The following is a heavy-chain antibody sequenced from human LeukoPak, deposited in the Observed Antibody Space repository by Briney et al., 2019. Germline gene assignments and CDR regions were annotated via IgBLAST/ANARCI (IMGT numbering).Heavy chain of an antibody. D-gene: IGHD2-21*02. J-gene: IGHJ4*02. CDR2: FNTGNGNT. V-gene: IGHV1-3*04. Sequence: ASGKFSCKASGSTFTSYAMRWVRQAPGQRLEFMGWFNTGNGNTKYSQKFQGRVTITRDTSASTAYMDLSSLRSEDTAVYYCARNTETAIPLPYYFDYWGQGTLVTVSS. CDR3: ARNTETAIPLPYYFDY. CDR1: GSTFTSYA.